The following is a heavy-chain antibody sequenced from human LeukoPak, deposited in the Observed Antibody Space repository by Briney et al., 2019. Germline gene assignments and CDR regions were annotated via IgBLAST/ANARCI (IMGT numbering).Heavy chain of an antibody. CDR3: ARSPIRQRFFNY. CDR1: GFTFNDYW. J-gene: IGHJ4*02. CDR2: TRYDGSEK. V-gene: IGHV3-7*04. Sequence: PGGCLRLSCAASGFTFNDYWMIWVRQAPGKGLEWVANTRYDGSEKFYVDSVRGRFTISRDNAKNSLYLQMNSLRAEDTAVYYCARSPIRQRFFNYWGQGTLVSVSS. D-gene: IGHD5-12*01.